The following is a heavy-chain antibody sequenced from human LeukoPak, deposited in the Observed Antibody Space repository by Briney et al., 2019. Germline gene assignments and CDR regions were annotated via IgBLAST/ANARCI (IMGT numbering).Heavy chain of an antibody. Sequence: GGSLRLSCGASGLTLSRYAVNWVRQAPGRGLEWVSYISPTGDSTLNAEPVKGRFSVSRDNSKNMVYLQMDGLRAEDTATYFCVRKFYFYMDVWGQGTTVTVSS. CDR2: ISPTGDST. J-gene: IGHJ6*03. CDR1: GLTLSRYA. CDR3: VRKFYFYMDV. V-gene: IGHV3-23*01.